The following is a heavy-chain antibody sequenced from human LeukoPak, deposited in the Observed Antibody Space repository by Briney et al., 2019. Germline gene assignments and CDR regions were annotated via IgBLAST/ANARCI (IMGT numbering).Heavy chain of an antibody. Sequence: SETLSLTCAVYGGSFSGYYWSWIRQPPGKGLEWIGEINHSGSTNYNPSLKSRVTISVDTSKNQFSLKLGSVTAADTAVYYCARGRPFDIWGQGTMVTVSS. J-gene: IGHJ3*02. CDR1: GGSFSGYY. CDR2: INHSGST. V-gene: IGHV4-34*01. CDR3: ARGRPFDI.